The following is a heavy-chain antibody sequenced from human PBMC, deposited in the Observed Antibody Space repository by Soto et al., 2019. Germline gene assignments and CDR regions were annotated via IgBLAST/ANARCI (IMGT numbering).Heavy chain of an antibody. CDR1: GGSISSRGYY. J-gene: IGHJ5*02. Sequence: QLQLQESGPGLVKPSETLSLTCTVSGGSISSRGYYWGWIRQPPGKGLEWIGTIYYSGSTSYNPSRKSRVTISVDTSKNQFSLTLSSVTAADTAVYYCATSNWFDPWGQGTLVTVSS. V-gene: IGHV4-39*01. CDR2: IYYSGST. CDR3: ATSNWFDP.